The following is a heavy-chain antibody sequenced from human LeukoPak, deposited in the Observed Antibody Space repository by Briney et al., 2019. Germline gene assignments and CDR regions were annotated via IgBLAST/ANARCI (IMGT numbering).Heavy chain of an antibody. CDR2: ISGIEGYT. D-gene: IGHD3-22*01. Sequence: QPGGSLRLSCAASGFTFSSYAMSWVRQAPGKGPEWVSAISGIEGYTFYADSVKGRFTISRDNSKNTLYLQMNSLRAEDTAVYYCAKPSEYYYDSSGYYLDYWGQGTLVTVSS. J-gene: IGHJ4*02. V-gene: IGHV3-23*01. CDR3: AKPSEYYYDSSGYYLDY. CDR1: GFTFSSYA.